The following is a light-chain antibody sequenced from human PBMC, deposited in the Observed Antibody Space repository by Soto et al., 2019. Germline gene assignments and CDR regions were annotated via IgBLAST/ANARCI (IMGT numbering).Light chain of an antibody. CDR3: AAWDDSLNGYV. CDR1: SSNIGSNT. J-gene: IGLJ1*01. CDR2: SNN. V-gene: IGLV1-44*01. Sequence: QSVLTQPPSASRTPGQRVTISCSGSSSNIGSNTVNWYQQLPGTAPKLLIYSNNQRPSGVPDRFSGSRSGTSASLAISGLQSEDEADYYCAAWDDSLNGYVFGTGTKVPS.